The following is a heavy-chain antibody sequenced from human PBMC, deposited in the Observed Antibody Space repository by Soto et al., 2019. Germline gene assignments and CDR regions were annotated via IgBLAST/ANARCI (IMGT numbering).Heavy chain of an antibody. D-gene: IGHD3-9*01. J-gene: IGHJ6*02. CDR3: ARDYDILTGYSLGMAV. CDR2: ISAYNGNT. CDR1: GYTFTSYG. V-gene: IGHV1-18*01. Sequence: ASVKVSCKASGYTFTSYGISWVRQAPGQGLEWMGWISAYNGNTNYAQKLQGRVTMTTDTSTSTAYMELRSLRSDDTAVYYCARDYDILTGYSLGMAVWGQGTTVTVSS.